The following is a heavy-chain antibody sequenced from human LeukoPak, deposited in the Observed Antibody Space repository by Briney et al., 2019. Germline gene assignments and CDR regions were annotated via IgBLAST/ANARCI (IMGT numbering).Heavy chain of an antibody. D-gene: IGHD7-27*01. V-gene: IGHV3-49*03. CDR1: GFRLGDYA. Sequence: PGGSLRLSCTVAGFRLGDYAMSWIRQAPGKGLEWVSFIRTTAYGETKEYAASVRGRFSISRDDSKNSVYLQMNSLTIEDTAVYYCTRDQAKWGSGYFDFWGQGALVTVSS. CDR3: TRDQAKWGSGYFDF. J-gene: IGHJ4*02. CDR2: IRTTAYGETK.